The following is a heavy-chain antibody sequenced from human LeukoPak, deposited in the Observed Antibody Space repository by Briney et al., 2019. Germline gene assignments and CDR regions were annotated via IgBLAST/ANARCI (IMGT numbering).Heavy chain of an antibody. J-gene: IGHJ5*02. Sequence: GGSLRLSCAASGFTFSSYAMHWVRQAPGKGLEWVAVISYDGSNKYYADSVKGRFTISRDNSKNTLYLQMNSPRAEDTAVYYCAGLTMVRGVGLNWFDPWGQGTLVTVSS. V-gene: IGHV3-30*04. CDR3: AGLTMVRGVGLNWFDP. CDR2: ISYDGSNK. D-gene: IGHD3-10*01. CDR1: GFTFSSYA.